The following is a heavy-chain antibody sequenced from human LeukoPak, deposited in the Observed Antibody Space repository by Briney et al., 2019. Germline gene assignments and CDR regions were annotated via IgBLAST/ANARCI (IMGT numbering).Heavy chain of an antibody. D-gene: IGHD6-19*01. CDR2: IYTSGST. Sequence: SETLSLTCTVSGGSISNCYWSWIRQPPGKGLEWIGYIYTSGSTNYNPSLKSRVTISVDTSKDQFSLKLSSVTAADTAVYYCALSAAGQTFDYWGQGTLVTVSS. CDR3: ALSAAGQTFDY. V-gene: IGHV4-4*09. CDR1: GGSISNCY. J-gene: IGHJ4*02.